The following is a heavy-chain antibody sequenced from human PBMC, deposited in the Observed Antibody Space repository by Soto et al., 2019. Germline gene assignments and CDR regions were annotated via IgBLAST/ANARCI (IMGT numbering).Heavy chain of an antibody. D-gene: IGHD3-22*01. J-gene: IGHJ4*02. Sequence: QVQLVESGGGVVQPGRFLRISCAASGITFNSYGMHWVRQAPGKGLEWVAVIWYDGSNKYYADSVKGRFTISRDNSKNTLYLQMNSLRAEDTAVYYCARDGSSGYHFDYWGQGTLVTVSS. CDR1: GITFNSYG. V-gene: IGHV3-33*01. CDR3: ARDGSSGYHFDY. CDR2: IWYDGSNK.